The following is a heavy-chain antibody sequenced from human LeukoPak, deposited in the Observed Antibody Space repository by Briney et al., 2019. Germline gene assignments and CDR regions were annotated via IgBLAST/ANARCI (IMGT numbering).Heavy chain of an antibody. V-gene: IGHV3-74*01. CDR3: VSAYSGSYYFNS. Sequence: GGSLRLSCAASGLTFSNYWMHWVRQAPGKGLVWVSRINTVGSTITYADSVKGRFTISRDNAKNTLFLQMSSLRLEDTAAYYCVSAYSGSYYFNSWGQGTLVTVSS. J-gene: IGHJ4*02. CDR2: INTVGSTI. CDR1: GLTFSNYW. D-gene: IGHD1-26*01.